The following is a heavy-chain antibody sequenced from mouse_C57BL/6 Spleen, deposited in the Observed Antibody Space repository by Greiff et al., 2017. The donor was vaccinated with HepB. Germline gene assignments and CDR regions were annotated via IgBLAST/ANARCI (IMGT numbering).Heavy chain of an antibody. J-gene: IGHJ2*01. D-gene: IGHD1-1*01. Sequence: QVQLQQPGAELVKPGASVKLSCKASGYTFTSYWMQWVKQRPGQGLEWIGEIDPSDSYTNFNQKLKGKATLTVDTSSSTAYMQLSSLASEDSAVYYCARGSYGSRPFDYWGQGTTLTVSS. V-gene: IGHV1-50*01. CDR3: ARGSYGSRPFDY. CDR1: GYTFTSYW. CDR2: IDPSDSYT.